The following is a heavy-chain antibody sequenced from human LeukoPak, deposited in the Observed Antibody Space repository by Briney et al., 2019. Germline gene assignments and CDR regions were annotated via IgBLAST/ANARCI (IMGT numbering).Heavy chain of an antibody. J-gene: IGHJ4*02. CDR1: GFSFSSYE. D-gene: IGHD6-19*01. Sequence: GGSLRLSCAASGFSFSSYEMNWVRQAPGKGLEWVAYISNSGSSIYYADSVKGQFTISRDNAKNSLYLQMNSLRAEDTAIYYCAREGRIASGWHDFDYWGQGTLVTVSS. CDR2: ISNSGSSI. CDR3: AREGRIASGWHDFDY. V-gene: IGHV3-48*03.